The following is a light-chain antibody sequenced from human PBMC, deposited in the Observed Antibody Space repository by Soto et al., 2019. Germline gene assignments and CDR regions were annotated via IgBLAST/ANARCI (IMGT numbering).Light chain of an antibody. CDR1: QPISNS. J-gene: IGKJ3*01. CDR3: QKYYSAPFT. V-gene: IGKV1-27*01. Sequence: IPMTQSPSSLSASVGDRVTITCRASQPISNSLAWYQRKPGKVPKVLIYAASTLQSGVPSRFSGSGSGTDFTLTISSLQPEDVATYYCQKYYSAPFTFGPGTKLDIK. CDR2: AAS.